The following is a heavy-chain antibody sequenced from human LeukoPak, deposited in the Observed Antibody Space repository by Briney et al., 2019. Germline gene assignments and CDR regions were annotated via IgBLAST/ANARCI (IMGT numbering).Heavy chain of an antibody. Sequence: GGSLRLSCAASGFILSDYAIHWVRQGPGKGLEYVAAISSNGAKTFYAEPVKGRFTISRDNSDNTVDLQMDSPRVEDMGVYYCARGRGGSYDSWGQGILVTVSS. V-gene: IGHV3-64*02. CDR3: ARGRGGSYDS. D-gene: IGHD1-26*01. J-gene: IGHJ4*02. CDR2: ISSNGAKT. CDR1: GFILSDYA.